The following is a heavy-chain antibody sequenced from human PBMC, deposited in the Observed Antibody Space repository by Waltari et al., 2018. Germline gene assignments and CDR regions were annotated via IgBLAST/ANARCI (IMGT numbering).Heavy chain of an antibody. CDR1: GASISSSYY. V-gene: IGHV4-61*01. J-gene: IGHJ4*02. CDR3: ARVAYFNSGELDY. D-gene: IGHD3-10*01. CDR2: IYYRRST. Sequence: QVQLQESGPGLVKPSETLSLTCTVSGASISSSYYWSWFRQPPGKGLEWLGYIYYRRSTNYHPFLKSPVTTLIGQSKNQFSLKLSSVTAADTAVYYCARVAYFNSGELDYWGQGTLVTVSS.